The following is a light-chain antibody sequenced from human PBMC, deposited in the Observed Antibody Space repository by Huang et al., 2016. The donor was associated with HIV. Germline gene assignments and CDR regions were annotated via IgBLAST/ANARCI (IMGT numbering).Light chain of an antibody. CDR3: QQYGNSYT. J-gene: IGKJ2*01. V-gene: IGKV3-20*01. CDR1: HSVSNNY. CDR2: GAS. Sequence: CRATHSVSNNYLAWYQQRPGQFPRLLIHGASSRAAGIPDRFSGSGSGTDFTLTINRLEAEDSAVYFCQQYGNSYTFGQGTKLEIK.